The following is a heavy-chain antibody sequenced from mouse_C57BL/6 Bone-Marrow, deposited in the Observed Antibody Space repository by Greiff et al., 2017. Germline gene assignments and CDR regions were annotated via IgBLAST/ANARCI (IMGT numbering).Heavy chain of an antibody. J-gene: IGHJ4*01. CDR2: IYPGDGDT. CDR1: GYAFSSSW. D-gene: IGHD3-2*02. CDR3: AREQIRLQLDY. V-gene: IGHV1-82*01. Sequence: VQLQESGPELVKPGASVKISCKASGYAFSSSWMNWVKQRPGKGLEWIGRIYPGDGDTNYNGKFKGKATLTADKSSSTAYMQLSSLTSEDSAVYFCAREQIRLQLDYWGQGTSVTVSS.